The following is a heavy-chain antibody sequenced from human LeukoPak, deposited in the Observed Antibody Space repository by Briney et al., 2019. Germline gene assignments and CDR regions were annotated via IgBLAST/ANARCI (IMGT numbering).Heavy chain of an antibody. CDR2: IYTSGST. CDR1: GGSISSYY. D-gene: IGHD3-9*01. Sequence: SETLSLTCTVSGGSISSYYWSWIRQPAGKGLEWIGRIYTSGSTNYNPSLKSRVTMSVDTSKDQFSLKLSSVTAADTAVYYCARVDFDFLPHSTFDYWGQGTLVTVSS. V-gene: IGHV4-4*07. J-gene: IGHJ4*02. CDR3: ARVDFDFLPHSTFDY.